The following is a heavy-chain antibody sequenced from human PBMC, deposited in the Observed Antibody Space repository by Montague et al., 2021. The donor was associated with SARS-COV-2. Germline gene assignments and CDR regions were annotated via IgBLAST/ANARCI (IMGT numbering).Heavy chain of an antibody. CDR2: INWDDDK. D-gene: IGHD6-13*01. CDR1: GFSLSTPGMC. CDR3: ARIISSSCYKYNGFDD. J-gene: IGHJ4*02. Sequence: PALVKPTQTLTLTCTFSGFSLSTPGMCVSWIRQPPGKALEWLALINWDDDKYYSTSLKTRLTISKDTSKNQVVLTMTNMDPVDTATYYCARIISSSCYKYNGFDDWGQGTLVTVSS. V-gene: IGHV2-70*01.